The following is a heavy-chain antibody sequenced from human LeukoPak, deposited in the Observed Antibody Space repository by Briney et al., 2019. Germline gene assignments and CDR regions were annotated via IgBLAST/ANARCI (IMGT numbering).Heavy chain of an antibody. D-gene: IGHD6-13*01. CDR3: AADSSSYYYTHY. V-gene: IGHV1-58*01. CDR1: GFTFTSSA. J-gene: IGHJ4*02. CDR2: IVVGSGKT. Sequence: SVKVSCKASGFTFTSSAVQWVRQARGQRLEWIGWIVVGSGKTNYAQKFQERVTITRDMSTSTAYMDLSSLRSEDTAMYYCAADSSSYYYTHYWGQGTLVAVSS.